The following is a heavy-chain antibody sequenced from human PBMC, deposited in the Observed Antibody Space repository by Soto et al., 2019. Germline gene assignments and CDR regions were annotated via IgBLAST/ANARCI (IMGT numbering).Heavy chain of an antibody. Sequence: QVQLVESGGGLVKPGGSLRLSCAASGFTFSDYYMSWIRQAPGKGLEWVSYISSSSSYTNYADSVKGRFTISRDNAKNARSLQMNSLRAEDTAVYYCARDQGSYGMDVWGQGTTVTVS. CDR3: ARDQGSYGMDV. V-gene: IGHV3-11*05. CDR2: ISSSSSYT. J-gene: IGHJ6*02. CDR1: GFTFSDYY.